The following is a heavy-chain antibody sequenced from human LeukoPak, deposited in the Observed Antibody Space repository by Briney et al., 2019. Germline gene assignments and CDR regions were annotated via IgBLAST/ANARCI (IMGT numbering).Heavy chain of an antibody. CDR2: INHSGST. CDR1: GGSFSGYY. Sequence: SSETLSLTCAVYGGSFSGYYWSWIRQPPGKGLEWIGEINHSGSTNYNPSLKSRVTISVDTSKNQFSLKLSSVTAADTAVYYCARRTAFYYYDSSGYLHPWGQGTLVTVSS. J-gene: IGHJ5*02. V-gene: IGHV4-34*01. D-gene: IGHD3-22*01. CDR3: ARRTAFYYYDSSGYLHP.